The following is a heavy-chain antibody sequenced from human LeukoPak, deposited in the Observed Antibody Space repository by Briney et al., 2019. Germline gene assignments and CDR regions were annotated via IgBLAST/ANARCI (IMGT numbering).Heavy chain of an antibody. CDR3: ARIFDRDI. J-gene: IGHJ3*02. D-gene: IGHD3-3*01. V-gene: IGHV4-4*07. Sequence: PSETLSLTCTVSGGPIRNSYWSWVRHSAATGMQWIGRIHGTLGSTNHNPSLKSRVVMSLDTSSNQFSLRLSAMSAADTATYYCARIFDRDIWGQGTLVTVSP. CDR2: IHGTLGST. CDR1: GGPIRNSY.